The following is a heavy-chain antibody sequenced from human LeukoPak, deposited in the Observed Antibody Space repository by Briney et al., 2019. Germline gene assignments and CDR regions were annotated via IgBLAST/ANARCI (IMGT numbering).Heavy chain of an antibody. V-gene: IGHV1-46*01. CDR3: ARGRPGSGWSFDY. CDR2: INPSGGTT. CDR1: GYTFTTYY. D-gene: IGHD6-19*01. Sequence: GASVKVSCTTSGYTFTTYYMHWVRQAPGQGLEWMGIINPSGGTTNYAQKFQGRVTMTRDTSTTTLYMELSSLRSEDTAVYYCARGRPGSGWSFDYWGQGTLVTVSS. J-gene: IGHJ4*02.